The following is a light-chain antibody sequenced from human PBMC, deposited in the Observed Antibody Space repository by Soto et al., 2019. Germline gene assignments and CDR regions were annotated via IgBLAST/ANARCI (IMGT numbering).Light chain of an antibody. CDR3: QQAKSLPYT. CDR2: GGF. CDR1: QDIDRW. Sequence: DLPMTQSPSSVSGAVGDRVSITCRASQDIDRWLAWYQQRPGKAPKLLIYGGFNLQSGVPSRFSGSGSGTDYTLTISNLQPEDFATYYCQQAKSLPYTFGQGTKLEIK. V-gene: IGKV1-12*01. J-gene: IGKJ2*01.